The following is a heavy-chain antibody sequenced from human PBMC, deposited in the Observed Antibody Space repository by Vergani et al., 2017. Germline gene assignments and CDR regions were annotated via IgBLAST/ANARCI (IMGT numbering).Heavy chain of an antibody. D-gene: IGHD3-22*01. Sequence: QVQLVQSGAEVKKPGSSVKVSCKASGGTFCRYAISWVRQAPGQGLEWMGRIIPIFGTANYAQKFQGGVTITADESTSTAYMEQSSLRSEDTAVYYCARAGSYDYDSLYYWGQGTLVTVSS. CDR1: GGTFCRYA. J-gene: IGHJ4*02. CDR2: IIPIFGTA. CDR3: ARAGSYDYDSLYY. V-gene: IGHV1-69*13.